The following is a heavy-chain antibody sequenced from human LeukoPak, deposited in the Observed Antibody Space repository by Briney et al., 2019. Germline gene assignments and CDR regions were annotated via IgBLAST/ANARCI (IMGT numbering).Heavy chain of an antibody. V-gene: IGHV1-69*05. Sequence: SVKVSCKASGGTFNSYAISWVRQAPGQGLEWMGGIIPIFGTANYAQKVQGRVTITTDESTTTAYMELSRLRSDDTAVYYCARDPYGDYSFDYWGQGTLVTVSS. J-gene: IGHJ4*02. CDR2: IIPIFGTA. CDR1: GGTFNSYA. CDR3: ARDPYGDYSFDY. D-gene: IGHD4-17*01.